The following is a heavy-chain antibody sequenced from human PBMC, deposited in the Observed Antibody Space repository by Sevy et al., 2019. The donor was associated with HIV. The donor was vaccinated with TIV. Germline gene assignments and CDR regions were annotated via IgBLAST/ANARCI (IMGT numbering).Heavy chain of an antibody. V-gene: IGHV3-7*03. CDR2: IKQDESEK. D-gene: IGHD3-16*01. CDR3: AKIGDGDFGGVVRV. Sequence: EGSLRLSCAASGFTFNRHWMSWVLQAPGKELEWVANIKQDESEKHYADSVKGRFTISRDNTKNSLFLQLDTVRDEDSAIYYCAKIGDGDFGGVVRVWGQGTMVTVSS. CDR1: GFTFNRHW. J-gene: IGHJ3*01.